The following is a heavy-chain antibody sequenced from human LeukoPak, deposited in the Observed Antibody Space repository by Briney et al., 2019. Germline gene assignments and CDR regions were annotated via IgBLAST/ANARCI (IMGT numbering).Heavy chain of an antibody. Sequence: GASVKVSCKASGYTFTSYGINWVRQAPGQGLEWMGWISAYNGNTNYAQKLQGRVTMTTDTSTNTAYMELRSLRSDDTAVYYCARLPGYDIADYYYYYMDVWGKGTTVTVSS. CDR3: ARLPGYDIADYYYYYMDV. V-gene: IGHV1-18*01. D-gene: IGHD3-9*01. CDR2: ISAYNGNT. CDR1: GYTFTSYG. J-gene: IGHJ6*03.